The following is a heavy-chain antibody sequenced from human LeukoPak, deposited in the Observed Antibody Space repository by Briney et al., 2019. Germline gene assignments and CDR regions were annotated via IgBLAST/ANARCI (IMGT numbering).Heavy chain of an antibody. V-gene: IGHV4-59*08. D-gene: IGHD2-2*01. CDR3: ARQGTITYAYFDY. Sequence: SETLSLTCTVSGGSLTGYFWSWIRQPPGKGLEWLGYVFYSGNTRYNPSLESRVTASADTSKNQFSLRLTSVTAADTAVYYCARQGTITYAYFDYWSQGTLVTVSS. J-gene: IGHJ4*02. CDR1: GGSLTGYF. CDR2: VFYSGNT.